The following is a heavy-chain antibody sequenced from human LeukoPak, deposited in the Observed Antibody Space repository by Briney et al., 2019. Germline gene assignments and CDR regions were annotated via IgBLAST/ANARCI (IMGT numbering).Heavy chain of an antibody. CDR3: ARVDTAVVIDY. D-gene: IGHD5-18*01. CDR2: IIPILGIA. Sequence: SVKVSCKASGGTFSSYAISWVRQAPGQGLEWMGRIIPILGIANYAQKFQGRVTITADKSTSTAYMELSSLRSEDTAVYYCARVDTAVVIDYWGQGTVVTVSS. J-gene: IGHJ4*02. CDR1: GGTFSSYA. V-gene: IGHV1-69*04.